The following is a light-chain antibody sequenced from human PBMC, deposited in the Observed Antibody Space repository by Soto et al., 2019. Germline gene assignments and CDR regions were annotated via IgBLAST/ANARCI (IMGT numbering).Light chain of an antibody. V-gene: IGLV1-40*01. J-gene: IGLJ1*01. CDR2: GDT. CDR3: CSYAGGYIFV. CDR1: SSNIGADYA. Sequence: QSVLTQPPSVSGAPGQRVTISCTGSSSNIGADYAVHWYQHLPGTAPKLLITGDTSRPSGVPDRFSGSKSGNTASLTISGLQAEDEVDYYCCSYAGGYIFVFGTGTKVTVL.